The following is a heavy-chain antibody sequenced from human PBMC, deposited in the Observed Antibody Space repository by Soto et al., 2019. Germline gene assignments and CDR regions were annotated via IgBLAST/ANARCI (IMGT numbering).Heavy chain of an antibody. D-gene: IGHD2-2*01. Sequence: GGSLRLSCAASGFTFSDYYMSWIRQAPGKGLEWVSYISSSGSTIYYADSVKGRFTISRDNAKNSLYLQMNSLRAEDTAVYYCARDRGDCSSTSCSGYYYYYMDVWGKGTTVTVSS. J-gene: IGHJ6*03. CDR3: ARDRGDCSSTSCSGYYYYYMDV. CDR1: GFTFSDYY. CDR2: ISSSGSTI. V-gene: IGHV3-11*01.